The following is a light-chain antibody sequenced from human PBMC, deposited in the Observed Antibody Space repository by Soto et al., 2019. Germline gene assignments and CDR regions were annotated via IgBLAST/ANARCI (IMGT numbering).Light chain of an antibody. CDR3: QSYDSSTVV. V-gene: IGLV6-57*04. J-gene: IGLJ2*01. CDR1: SGSIASNY. Sequence: NFMLTQPHSVSESPGKTVTISCTRSSGSIASNYVQWYQQRPGSAPTTVIYEDNHRPSGVPDRFSGSIDSSSNSASLTISGLKNEDEADYSCQSYDSSTVVFGGGTKLTVL. CDR2: EDN.